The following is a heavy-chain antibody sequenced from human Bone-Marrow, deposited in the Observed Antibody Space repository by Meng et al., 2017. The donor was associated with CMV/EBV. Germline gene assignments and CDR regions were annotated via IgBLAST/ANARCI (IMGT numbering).Heavy chain of an antibody. V-gene: IGHV5-51*01. J-gene: IGHJ2*01. CDR1: YRCITYW. Sequence: YRCITYWIGWVRQMPGKGLEWMGIIYPGDSNTRYSPSFQGQVTMSVDMSSDTAYLHWSSLKASDTAMYYCARSSAYCGGDCYPWFPDLWGRGTLVTVSS. CDR3: ARSSAYCGGDCYPWFPDL. CDR2: IYPGDSNT. D-gene: IGHD2-21*02.